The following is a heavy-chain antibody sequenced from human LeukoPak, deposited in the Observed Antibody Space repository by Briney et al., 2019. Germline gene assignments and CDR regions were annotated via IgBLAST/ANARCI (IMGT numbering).Heavy chain of an antibody. CDR1: GGSISSTYYY. CDR3: ARQVTFGYAYAYYFDY. V-gene: IGHV4-39*01. Sequence: SETLTLTCTVSGGSISSTYYYWGWIRQPPGKGLEWIGNFHYSGSNSYNPSLKSRVTISVDTSKNQFSLRLSSVTAADTAVYYCARQVTFGYAYAYYFDYWGQGTLVTVSS. D-gene: IGHD3-16*01. J-gene: IGHJ4*02. CDR2: FHYSGSN.